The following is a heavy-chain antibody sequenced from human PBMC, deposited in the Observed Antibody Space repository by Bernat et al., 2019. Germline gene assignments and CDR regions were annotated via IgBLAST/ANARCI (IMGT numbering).Heavy chain of an antibody. CDR3: AKDMETVTYYDCLGAFDI. CDR1: GFTFDDYA. CDR2: ISWNSGSI. Sequence: EVQLVESGGGLVQPGRSLRLSCAASGFTFDDYAMHWVRQAPGKGLEWVSGISWNSGSIGYADSVKGRFTISRDNAKNSLYLQMNSLRAEDTALYYCAKDMETVTYYDCLGAFDIWGQGTMVTVSS. D-gene: IGHD3-3*01. V-gene: IGHV3-9*01. J-gene: IGHJ3*02.